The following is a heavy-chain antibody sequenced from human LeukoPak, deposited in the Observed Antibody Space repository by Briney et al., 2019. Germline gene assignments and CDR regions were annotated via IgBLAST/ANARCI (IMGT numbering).Heavy chain of an antibody. V-gene: IGHV3-7*03. Sequence: PGGSLRFSCAASGFIFTDYWMSWVRQAPGKGLEWVANIKQDGSEKYYVDSVKGRFTISRDNAKNSLYLQMNSLRAEDTAVYYCAREVDENIVVVVAAIFYFDYWGQGTLVTVSS. CDR3: AREVDENIVVVVAAIFYFDY. J-gene: IGHJ4*02. D-gene: IGHD2-15*01. CDR1: GFIFTDYW. CDR2: IKQDGSEK.